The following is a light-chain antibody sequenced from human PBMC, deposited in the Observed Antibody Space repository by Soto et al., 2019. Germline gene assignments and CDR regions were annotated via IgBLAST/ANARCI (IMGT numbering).Light chain of an antibody. CDR3: QSYDSSLSGSV. Sequence: QSVLTQPPSVSGAPGQRVTISCTGSSSNIGAGYVHWYQQLPGTAPKLLIYGNSNRPSGVPDRFSGSKSGTSASLAIIGLQAEDEADYYCQSYDSSLSGSVFGGGTKLTVL. V-gene: IGLV1-40*01. CDR2: GNS. J-gene: IGLJ3*02. CDR1: SSNIGAGY.